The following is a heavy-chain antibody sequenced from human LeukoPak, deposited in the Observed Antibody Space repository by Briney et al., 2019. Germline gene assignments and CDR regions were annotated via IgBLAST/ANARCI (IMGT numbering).Heavy chain of an antibody. CDR2: IRYDGSNK. CDR3: VRGDEVDY. J-gene: IGHJ4*02. CDR1: GFTFSSYG. V-gene: IGHV3-30*02. D-gene: IGHD3-16*01. Sequence: GGSLRLSCAASGFTFSSYGMHWVRQAPGKGLEWVAFIRYDGSNKYYADSVKGRFTISRDNSKNTLYLQMNSLGPEDTAVYYCVRGDEVDYWGQGTLVTVFS.